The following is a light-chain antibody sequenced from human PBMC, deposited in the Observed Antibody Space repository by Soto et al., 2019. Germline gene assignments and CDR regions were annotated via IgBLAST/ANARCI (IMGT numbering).Light chain of an antibody. V-gene: IGLV2-14*03. CDR3: CSYSGSSTIVV. Sequence: QSALTQPASVSGSPGQSITISCTGTSSDVGGYNFVSWYQQHPGKAPRLMIFDVDNRPSGVSIRFSGSKSGNTAAPTISGLPAEDESDYYCCSYSGSSTIVVFGGGTKLTVL. CDR1: SSDVGGYNF. J-gene: IGLJ2*01. CDR2: DVD.